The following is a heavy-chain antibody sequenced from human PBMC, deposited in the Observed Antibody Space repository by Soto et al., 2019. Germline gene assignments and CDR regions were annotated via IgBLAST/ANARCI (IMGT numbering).Heavy chain of an antibody. CDR3: AKAGQDTAMVPPRYYYYGMDV. J-gene: IGHJ6*02. V-gene: IGHV3-30*18. CDR2: ISYDGSNK. CDR1: GFTFSSYG. D-gene: IGHD5-18*01. Sequence: GGSLRLSCAASGFTFSSYGMHWVRQAPGKGLEWVAVISYDGSNKYYADSVKGRFTISRDNSKNTLYLQMNSLRAEDTAVYYCAKAGQDTAMVPPRYYYYGMDVWGQGTTVTVS.